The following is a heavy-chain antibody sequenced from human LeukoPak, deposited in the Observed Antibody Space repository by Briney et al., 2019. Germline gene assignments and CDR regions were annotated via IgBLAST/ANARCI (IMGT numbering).Heavy chain of an antibody. Sequence: ASVKVSCKASGYTFTSYGISWVRQAPGQGLEWMGWISAYNGNTNYAQKLQGRVTMTTDTSTSTAYMELRSLRSDDTAVYYCARGVIPAAIQTAAGLPPPYYWGQGTLVTVSS. CDR3: ARGVIPAAIQTAAGLPPPYY. CDR2: ISAYNGNT. D-gene: IGHD2-2*01. CDR1: GYTFTSYG. V-gene: IGHV1-18*01. J-gene: IGHJ4*02.